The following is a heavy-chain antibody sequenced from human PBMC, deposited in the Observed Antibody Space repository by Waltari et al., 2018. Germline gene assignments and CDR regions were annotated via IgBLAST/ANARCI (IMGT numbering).Heavy chain of an antibody. CDR3: ARDRGRGLYLDS. CDR2: VHRSGRT. J-gene: IGHJ4*02. CDR1: GASMSGNYW. V-gene: IGHV4-4*02. Sequence: QVQLQESGPGLVKPSGTLSPTCGVSGASMSGNYWWSWVRQPPGKGLEWIGQVHRSGRTNYNPPLESRVTVSIDTVNSQFSLEVTSATAADTALYFCARDRGRGLYLDSWGRGILVTVSP. D-gene: IGHD2-15*01.